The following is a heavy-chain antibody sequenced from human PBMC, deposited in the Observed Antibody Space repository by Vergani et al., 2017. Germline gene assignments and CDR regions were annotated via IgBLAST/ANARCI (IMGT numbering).Heavy chain of an antibody. V-gene: IGHV4-59*01. CDR3: ARAPAWGDTAMVPDY. CDR2: IYYSGST. CDR1: GGYIRSYY. D-gene: IGHD5-18*01. Sequence: QVQLQESGPGLVKPSETLSITCTVPGGYIRSYYWSWIRPPPGKGLEWIGSIYYSGSTNYNPSLKSRVTISVDTSKNQFSLKLSSVTAADTAVYYCARAPAWGDTAMVPDYWGQGTLVTVSS. J-gene: IGHJ4*02.